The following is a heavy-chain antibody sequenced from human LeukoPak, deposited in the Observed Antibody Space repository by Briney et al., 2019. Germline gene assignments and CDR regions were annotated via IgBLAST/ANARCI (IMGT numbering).Heavy chain of an antibody. CDR2: IYYSGST. Sequence: SSETLSLTCTVSGGSISSSSYYWGWIRQPPGKGLEWIGSIYYSGSTYYNPSLKSRVTISVDTSKNQFSLKLSSVTAADTAVYYCARHAIVVVPAAILDYWGQGTLVTVSS. CDR3: ARHAIVVVPAAILDY. D-gene: IGHD2-2*01. J-gene: IGHJ4*02. CDR1: GGSISSSSYY. V-gene: IGHV4-39*07.